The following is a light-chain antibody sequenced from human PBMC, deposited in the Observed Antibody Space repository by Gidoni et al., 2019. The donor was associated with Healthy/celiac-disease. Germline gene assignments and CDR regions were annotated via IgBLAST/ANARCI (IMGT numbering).Light chain of an antibody. J-gene: IGKJ1*01. V-gene: IGKV1-5*03. Sequence: DIQMTQSHSTLSASVGERVTITCRASKSISSWLAWYQQKPGKAPKLLIYKASSLESGVPSRFSGIGSGTEFTLTISSLHPDDFATYYCQQYNSYPWTFGQGTKVEIK. CDR3: QQYNSYPWT. CDR1: KSISSW. CDR2: KAS.